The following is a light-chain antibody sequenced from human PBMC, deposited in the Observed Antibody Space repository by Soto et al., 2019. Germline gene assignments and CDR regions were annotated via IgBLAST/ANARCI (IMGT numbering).Light chain of an antibody. CDR1: SSNIGAGYD. J-gene: IGLJ1*01. V-gene: IGLV1-40*01. CDR2: GNS. Sequence: QAVVTQPPSVSGAPGQRVTISCTGSSSNIGAGYDVHWYQQLPGTAPKLLIYGNSNRPSGVPDRFSGSKSGTSASLAITGLQAEDEADYYCQSYDSSLDLYVFGTGTKLTVL. CDR3: QSYDSSLDLYV.